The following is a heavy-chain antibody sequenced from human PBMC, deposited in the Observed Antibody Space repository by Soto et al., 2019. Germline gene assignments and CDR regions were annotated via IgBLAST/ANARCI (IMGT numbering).Heavy chain of an antibody. V-gene: IGHV3-23*01. CDR1: GFTFSTYA. CDR3: AKHFVNGEVDY. J-gene: IGHJ4*02. Sequence: EVQLLESGGGLVQPGGSLRLSCAASGFTFSTYAMSWVRQPPGKGLEWVSIVSDGGSDAFYADSVKGGFAISRDNSKNTLYLQMNSLTAEDTAVYYCAKHFVNGEVDYWGQGTPVTVSS. D-gene: IGHD3-10*01. CDR2: VSDGGSDA.